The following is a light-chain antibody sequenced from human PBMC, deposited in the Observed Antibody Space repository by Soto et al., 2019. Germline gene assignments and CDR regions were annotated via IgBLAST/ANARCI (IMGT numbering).Light chain of an antibody. J-gene: IGLJ1*01. CDR3: VAWDDSLSGGV. V-gene: IGLV1-47*01. CDR1: SSNIGSNY. Sequence: QSVLTQPPSASGTPGQRVTISCSGSSSNIGSNYVYWYQQLLGTAPKLLIYRNNQRPSGVPDRFSGSKSGTSASLAISGLRSEDEADYYCVAWDDSLSGGVFGTGTKLTVL. CDR2: RNN.